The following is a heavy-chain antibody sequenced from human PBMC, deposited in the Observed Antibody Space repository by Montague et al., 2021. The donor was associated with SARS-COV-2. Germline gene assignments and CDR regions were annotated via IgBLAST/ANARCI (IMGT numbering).Heavy chain of an antibody. Sequence: SETLSLTCAVSGGSFSGYYWSWIRQPPGKGLEWIGEINHSGSTNYNPSLKSRVTISVDRSKNQFSLKLSSVTAADTAVYYCARVSKQHIVVVLAIVYHCYMDVWGKGTPVIVSS. CDR3: ARVSKQHIVVVLAIVYHCYMDV. V-gene: IGHV4-34*01. CDR2: INHSGST. CDR1: GGSFSGYY. D-gene: IGHD2-21*01. J-gene: IGHJ6*03.